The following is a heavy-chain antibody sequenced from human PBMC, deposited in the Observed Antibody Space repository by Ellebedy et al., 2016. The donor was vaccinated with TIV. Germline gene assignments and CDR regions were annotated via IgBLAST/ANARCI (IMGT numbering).Heavy chain of an antibody. CDR3: ARDVHISDNWNDQFIDY. D-gene: IGHD1-1*01. Sequence: SETLSLTCTVSGGSISSSSYYWGWIRQPPGKGLEWIGSIYYSGSTYYNPSLKSRVTISVDTSKNQFSLKLSSVTAADTAVYYCARDVHISDNWNDQFIDYWGQGTLVTVSS. J-gene: IGHJ4*02. CDR1: GGSISSSSYY. V-gene: IGHV4-39*07. CDR2: IYYSGST.